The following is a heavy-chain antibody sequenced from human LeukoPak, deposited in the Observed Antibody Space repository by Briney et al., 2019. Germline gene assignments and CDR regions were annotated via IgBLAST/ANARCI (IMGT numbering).Heavy chain of an antibody. CDR1: GFTFSSYG. Sequence: GGSLRLSCAASGFTFSSYGMHWVRQAPGKGLEWVAVISYDGSNKYYADSVKGRFTISRDNSKNTLYLQVNSLRAEDTAVYYCAKGEPYDILTGYYPFDYWGQGTLVTVSS. D-gene: IGHD3-9*01. CDR3: AKGEPYDILTGYYPFDY. CDR2: ISYDGSNK. J-gene: IGHJ4*02. V-gene: IGHV3-30*18.